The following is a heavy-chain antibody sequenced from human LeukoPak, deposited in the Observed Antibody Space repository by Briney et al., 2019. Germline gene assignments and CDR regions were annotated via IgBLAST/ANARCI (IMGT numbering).Heavy chain of an antibody. CDR3: ARDRVKNIVVVTAPDY. CDR1: GGTFSSYA. J-gene: IGHJ4*02. Sequence: GASVKVSCMASGGTFSSYAINWVRQAPGQGLEWMGRIIPIFGTANYAQKFQGRVTITTDGSTSTAYMELSSLRSEDTAVYYCARDRVKNIVVVTAPDYWGQGTLVTVSS. CDR2: IIPIFGTA. V-gene: IGHV1-69*05. D-gene: IGHD2-21*02.